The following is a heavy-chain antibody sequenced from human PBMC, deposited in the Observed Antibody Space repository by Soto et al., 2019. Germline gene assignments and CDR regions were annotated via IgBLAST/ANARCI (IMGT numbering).Heavy chain of an antibody. J-gene: IGHJ4*02. CDR3: ATDVAYDDFEGRMEN. CDR2: IKQDGTEK. D-gene: IGHD3-3*01. V-gene: IGHV3-7*01. Sequence: EVQLVESGGGLVQPGGSLRLSCAVSGFTFSNYWMTWVRQAPGKGLEWVANIKQDGTEKYYVDSVRGRFTISRDNAKNSLYLHMNSLRVEDTDVYDCATDVAYDDFEGRMENWGQGTLVTVSS. CDR1: GFTFSNYW.